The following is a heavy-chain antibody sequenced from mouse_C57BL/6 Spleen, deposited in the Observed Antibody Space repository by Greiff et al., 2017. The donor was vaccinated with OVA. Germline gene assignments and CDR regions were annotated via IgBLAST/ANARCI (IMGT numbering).Heavy chain of an antibody. Sequence: DVMLVESGGGLVKPGGSLKLSCAASGFTFSSYAMSWVRQTPEKRLEWVATISDGGSYTYYPDNVKGRFTISRDNAKNNLYLQMSHLKSEDTAMYYCARGGDGYYVFVYWGQGTTLTVSS. CDR3: ARGGDGYYVFVY. D-gene: IGHD2-3*01. J-gene: IGHJ2*01. CDR2: ISDGGSYT. V-gene: IGHV5-4*03. CDR1: GFTFSSYA.